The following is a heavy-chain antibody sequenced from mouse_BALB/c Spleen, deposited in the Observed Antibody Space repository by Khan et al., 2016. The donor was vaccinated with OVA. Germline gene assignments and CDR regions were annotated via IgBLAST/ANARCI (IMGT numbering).Heavy chain of an antibody. CDR2: IRLKSDDYVT. V-gene: IGHV6-6*02. CDR1: GFTFSNYW. CDR3: WILL. Sequence: EVKLEESGGGLVQPGGSMKLSCVASGFTFSNYWMNWVRQSPEQGLEWVAEIRLKSDDYVTHYAESVQGRFTISRDDSKSIVYLKMNNLRAEDTGIYYCWILLWGQGTTLTVSS. J-gene: IGHJ2*01.